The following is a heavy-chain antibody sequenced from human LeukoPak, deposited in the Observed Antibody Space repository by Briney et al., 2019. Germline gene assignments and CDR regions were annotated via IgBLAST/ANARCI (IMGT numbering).Heavy chain of an antibody. J-gene: IGHJ4*02. CDR2: INPNSGGT. V-gene: IGHV1-2*02. D-gene: IGHD4-11*01. CDR1: GGTFSSYA. CDR3: ARRNDYSNFDY. Sequence: ASVKVSCKASGGTFSSYAISWVRQTPGQGLEWMGWINPNSGGTNYAQKFQGRVTMTRDTSISTAYMELSRLRSDDTAVYYCARRNDYSNFDYWGQGTLVTVSS.